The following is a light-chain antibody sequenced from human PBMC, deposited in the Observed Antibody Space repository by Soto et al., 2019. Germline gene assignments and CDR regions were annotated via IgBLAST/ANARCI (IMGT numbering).Light chain of an antibody. Sequence: QPVLTQPPSASASLGASVTLTCTLGSGYSNYKVDWYQQRPGKGPRFVMRVGTGGIVGSKGDGIPDRFSVLGSGLNRYLTISGLQAEDEADYYCCSYAGSPFVFGTGTKATVL. CDR2: VGTGGIVG. CDR3: CSYAGSPFV. J-gene: IGLJ1*01. CDR1: SGYSNYK. V-gene: IGLV9-49*01.